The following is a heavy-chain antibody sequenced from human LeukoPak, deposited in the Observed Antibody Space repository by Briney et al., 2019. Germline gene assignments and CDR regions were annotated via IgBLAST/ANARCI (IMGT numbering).Heavy chain of an antibody. J-gene: IGHJ3*02. Sequence: GASVKVSCKVSGYTLTELSMHWVRQAPGKGLEWMGGIIPIFGTANYAQKFQGRVTITADESTRTAYMELSSLRSEDTAVYYCARVGGGYPLGPAAFDMWGQGTMVTVSS. CDR1: GYTLTELS. V-gene: IGHV1-69*13. CDR2: IIPIFGTA. CDR3: ARVGGGYPLGPAAFDM. D-gene: IGHD2-15*01.